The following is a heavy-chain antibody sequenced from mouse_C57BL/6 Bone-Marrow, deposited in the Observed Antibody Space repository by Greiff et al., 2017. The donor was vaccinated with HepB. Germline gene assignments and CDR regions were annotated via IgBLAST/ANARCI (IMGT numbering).Heavy chain of an antibody. CDR2: ISSGSSTI. CDR3: ARESITTKWYFDV. J-gene: IGHJ1*03. Sequence: EVHLVESGGGLVKPGGSLKLSCAASGFTFRDYGMHWVRQAPEKGLEWVAYISSGSSTIYYADTVKGRFTISRDNAKNTLFLQMTSLRSEDTAMYYCARESITTKWYFDVWGTGTTVTVSS. CDR1: GFTFRDYG. V-gene: IGHV5-17*01. D-gene: IGHD1-1*01.